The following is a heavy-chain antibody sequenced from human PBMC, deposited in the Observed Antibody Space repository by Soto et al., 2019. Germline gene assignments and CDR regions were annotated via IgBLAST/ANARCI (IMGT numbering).Heavy chain of an antibody. V-gene: IGHV1-3*05. CDR3: AREGGWYVDY. J-gene: IGHJ4*02. Sequence: QVQLVQSGAEEKKPGASVKVCCKASGFTFTGYAIHWVRQAPGQRLEWMGWINAGNNKTKYSQKFQGRVTITRDTSATIAYMELSSLRSEDTAVYYCAREGGWYVDYWGQGTLVTVSS. CDR2: INAGNNKT. D-gene: IGHD6-19*01. CDR1: GFTFTGYA.